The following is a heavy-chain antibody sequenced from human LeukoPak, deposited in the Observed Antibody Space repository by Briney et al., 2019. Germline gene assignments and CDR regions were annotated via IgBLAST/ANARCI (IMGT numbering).Heavy chain of an antibody. V-gene: IGHV1-2*02. J-gene: IGHJ6*03. CDR2: ISPKSGGT. D-gene: IGHD3-3*02. Sequence: GASVKVSCKASGYTFIGYFIHYVRQAPGQGLEWMGWISPKSGGTNYAQKFQGRVTMTRDTAISTAYMELSSLKSDDTAMYYCARSPFLEYLEPTYMDVWGKGTSVIVSS. CDR1: GYTFIGYF. CDR3: ARSPFLEYLEPTYMDV.